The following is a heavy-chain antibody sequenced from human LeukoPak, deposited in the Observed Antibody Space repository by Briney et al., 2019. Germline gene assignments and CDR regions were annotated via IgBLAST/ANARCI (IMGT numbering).Heavy chain of an antibody. CDR1: GYIFTDYA. V-gene: IGHV1-3*01. D-gene: IGHD2-15*01. Sequence: GASVKVSCKASGYIFTDYAIHWLRQAPGQRPEWMGWMNASNGNTKYSQKFQGRITLIRDTSAATAYMELSSLRHDDLAVYYCARGRGTSGSNRDFYYHYYMDVWGKGTTVTVSS. J-gene: IGHJ6*03. CDR2: MNASNGNT. CDR3: ARGRGTSGSNRDFYYHYYMDV.